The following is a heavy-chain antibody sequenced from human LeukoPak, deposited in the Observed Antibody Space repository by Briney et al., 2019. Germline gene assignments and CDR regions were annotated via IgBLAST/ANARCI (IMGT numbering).Heavy chain of an antibody. D-gene: IGHD3-22*01. CDR2: ISAYNGNT. CDR1: GYTFTSYG. CDR3: AREWGAYYYDSSGPSDYYYYGMDV. V-gene: IGHV1-18*01. Sequence: ASVKVSCKASGYTFTSYGISWVRQAPGQGLEWMGWISAYNGNTNYAQKLQGRVTMTTDTSTSTAYMELRSLRSEDTAVYYCAREWGAYYYDSSGPSDYYYYGMDVWGQGTTVTVSS. J-gene: IGHJ6*02.